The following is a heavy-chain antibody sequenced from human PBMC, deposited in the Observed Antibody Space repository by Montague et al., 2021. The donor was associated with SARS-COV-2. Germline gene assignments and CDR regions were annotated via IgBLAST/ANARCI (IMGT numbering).Heavy chain of an antibody. CDR2: VFYRGST. CDR1: GDSISSLHYY. Sequence: SETLSLTCTVSGDSISSLHYYWGWIRQSPGKGLEWIGNVFYRGSTYYXPSLRSRVTISVDTSKNQFALRLRSVTATDTAIYYCARRLDYWDSSGQRRHFDYWGQGTLVTVSS. D-gene: IGHD3-22*01. V-gene: IGHV4-39*01. CDR3: ARRLDYWDSSGQRRHFDY. J-gene: IGHJ4*02.